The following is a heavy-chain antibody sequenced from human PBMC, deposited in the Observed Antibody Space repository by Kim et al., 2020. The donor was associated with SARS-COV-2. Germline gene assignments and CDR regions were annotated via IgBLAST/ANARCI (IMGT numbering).Heavy chain of an antibody. CDR3: ARVFRGMDV. V-gene: IGHV4-59*01. CDR2: SGST. Sequence: SGSTHYIPSLKSRVTISVDTSKHQFSLKLNSMTAADTGVYYCARVFRGMDVWGQGTTVTVSS. J-gene: IGHJ6*02. D-gene: IGHD3-10*02.